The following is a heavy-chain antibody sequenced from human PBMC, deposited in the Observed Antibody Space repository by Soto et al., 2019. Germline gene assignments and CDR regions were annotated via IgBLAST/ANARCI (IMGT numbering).Heavy chain of an antibody. D-gene: IGHD6-19*01. V-gene: IGHV4-39*01. CDR1: GGSISSSPYY. CDR2: IYYSGST. CDR3: ATLEKYSIGWLDY. J-gene: IGHJ4*02. Sequence: ATEPLSLTCTVSGGSISSSPYYWGWIRQPPGKGLEWIGSIYYSGSTYYNPSLKSRVTISVDTSKNQFSLKLNSVTAADTAVYYFATLEKYSIGWLDYWGQGHLVPVST.